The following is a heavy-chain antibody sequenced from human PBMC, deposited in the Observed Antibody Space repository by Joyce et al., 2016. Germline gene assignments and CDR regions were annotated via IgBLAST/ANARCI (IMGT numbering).Heavy chain of an antibody. V-gene: IGHV4-4*07. D-gene: IGHD2/OR15-2a*01. CDR2: IYGSGST. CDR1: GGSITKYY. CDR3: ARDQIVFLSVSISHYYYYMDV. Sequence: QVQLQESGPGLVKPSETLSLTCTVSGGSITKYYWSWIRQPAGKGLEWLGRIYGSGSTNYNPSLKSRVTMSVDTSKNQLSLQLSSVTAADTAVYYCARDQIVFLSVSISHYYYYMDVWGKGTTVTVSS. J-gene: IGHJ6*03.